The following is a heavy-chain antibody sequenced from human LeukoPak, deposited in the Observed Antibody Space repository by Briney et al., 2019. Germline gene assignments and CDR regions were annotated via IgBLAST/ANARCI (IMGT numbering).Heavy chain of an antibody. J-gene: IGHJ4*02. D-gene: IGHD4-11*01. CDR1: GFTFDDYG. V-gene: IGHV3-20*01. Sequence: GGSLRLSCAASGFTFDDYGMGWVRQAPGKGPEWVSGINWNGGSTGYADSVKGRFTISRDNAKNSLYLQMNSLRAEDTALYHCARDRGDYSNYRGFDYWGQGTLVTVSS. CDR2: INWNGGST. CDR3: ARDRGDYSNYRGFDY.